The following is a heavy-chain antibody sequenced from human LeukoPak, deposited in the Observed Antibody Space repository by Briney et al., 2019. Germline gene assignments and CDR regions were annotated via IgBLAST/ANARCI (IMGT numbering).Heavy chain of an antibody. D-gene: IGHD3-10*01. CDR2: ISAYNGNT. V-gene: IGHV1-18*01. CDR3: ARDPTLYYYGSRSYHWFDP. J-gene: IGHJ5*02. Sequence: ASVKVSCKASGYTFTSYGISWVRQAPGQGLEWMGWISAYNGNTNYAQKLQGRVTMTTDTSTSTAYMELRSLRSDDTAVYYCARDPTLYYYGSRSYHWFDPWGQGTLVTVSS. CDR1: GYTFTSYG.